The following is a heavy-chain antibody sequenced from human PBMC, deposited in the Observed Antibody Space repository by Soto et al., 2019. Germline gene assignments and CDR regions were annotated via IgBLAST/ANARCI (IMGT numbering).Heavy chain of an antibody. D-gene: IGHD3-3*01. V-gene: IGHV3-48*02. CDR2: ISSSSSTV. Sequence: GGSLRLSCAASGSTFSSYSMNWVRQAPGKGLEWVSYISSSSSTVYYADSVKGRFTISRDNAKNSLYLQMNSPRDEDTAVYYCARDILPITIFGVVINYGMDVWGQGTTVTVSS. CDR1: GSTFSSYS. J-gene: IGHJ6*02. CDR3: ARDILPITIFGVVINYGMDV.